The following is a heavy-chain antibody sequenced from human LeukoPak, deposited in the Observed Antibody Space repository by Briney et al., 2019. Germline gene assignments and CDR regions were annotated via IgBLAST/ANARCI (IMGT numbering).Heavy chain of an antibody. J-gene: IGHJ4*02. Sequence: GRSLRFSCAASGFTFSTYAMHWVRQAPGKGLEWVAIISYDGSDKYYADSVKGRFTISRDNSKNTLYLQMNSLRAEVTAVYYCARRRDGYNSGFDYWGQGTLVTVSS. CDR2: ISYDGSDK. CDR3: ARRRDGYNSGFDY. CDR1: GFTFSTYA. D-gene: IGHD5-24*01. V-gene: IGHV3-30*04.